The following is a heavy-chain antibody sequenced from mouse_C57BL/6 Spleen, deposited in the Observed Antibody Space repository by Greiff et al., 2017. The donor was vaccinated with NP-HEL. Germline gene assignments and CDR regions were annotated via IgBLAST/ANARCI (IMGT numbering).Heavy chain of an antibody. CDR1: GYSFTGYY. D-gene: IGHD2-3*01. J-gene: IGHJ2*01. V-gene: IGHV1-42*01. CDR3: ARSFYDGYYVEGFDY. CDR2: INPSTGGT. Sequence: EVQLKQSGPELVKPGASVKISCKASGYSFTGYYMNWVKQSPEKSLEWIGEINPSTGGTTYNQKFKAKATLTVDKSSSTAYMQLKSLTSEDSAVYYCARSFYDGYYVEGFDYWGQGTTLTVSS.